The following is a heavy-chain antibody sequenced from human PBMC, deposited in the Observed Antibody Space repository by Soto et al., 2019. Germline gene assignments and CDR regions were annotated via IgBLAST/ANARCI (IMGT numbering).Heavy chain of an antibody. D-gene: IGHD5-18*01. CDR3: ARGGQLFDY. V-gene: IGHV3-23*01. CDR1: GFTFSNYA. J-gene: IGHJ4*02. CDR2: ISGSGAGT. Sequence: TVGSLRLSCAASGFTFSNYAMSWVRQAPGKGLEWVSGISGSGAGTYYADSVKGRFTISRDSSKNSLYLQMNSLRAEDTAVYYCARGGQLFDYWGQGTLVTVSS.